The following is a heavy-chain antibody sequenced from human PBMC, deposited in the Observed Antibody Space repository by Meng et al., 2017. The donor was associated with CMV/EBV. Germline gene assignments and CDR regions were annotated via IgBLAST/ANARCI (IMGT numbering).Heavy chain of an antibody. CDR3: AKNHEYGSGSYLGLDY. V-gene: IGHV3-7*01. D-gene: IGHD3-10*01. CDR1: GFTFSIYW. CDR2: IKVDGSDK. Sequence: GGSLRLSCAASGFTFSIYWMTWVRQAPGKGLEWVANIKVDGSDKYYVDSVKGRFTISRDNAKNSVYLQMNSLRAEDTAVYYCAKNHEYGSGSYLGLDYWGQGTLVTVSS. J-gene: IGHJ4*02.